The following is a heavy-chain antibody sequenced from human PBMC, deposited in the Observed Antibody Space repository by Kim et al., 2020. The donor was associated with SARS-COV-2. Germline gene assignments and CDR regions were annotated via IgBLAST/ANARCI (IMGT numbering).Heavy chain of an antibody. Sequence: WGSLRLSCAASGFTFTRYWMSWVRQAPGKGPEWVANIKQDGSEKYYVDAVKGRFIISRDNAKNSVSLEMNSLRAEDTAMYYCARGPAGDSWGQGTLVTVSA. CDR1: GFTFTRYW. CDR2: IKQDGSEK. V-gene: IGHV3-7*03. CDR3: ARGPAGDS. J-gene: IGHJ4*02.